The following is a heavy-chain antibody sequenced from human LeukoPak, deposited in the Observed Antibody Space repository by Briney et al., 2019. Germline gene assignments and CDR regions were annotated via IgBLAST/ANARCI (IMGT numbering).Heavy chain of an antibody. V-gene: IGHV1-46*01. CDR3: ARDPEQYYGSGSYYNDVNWFDP. CDR2: INPSGGST. J-gene: IGHJ5*02. D-gene: IGHD3-10*01. Sequence: ASVKVSCKASGYTFTSYYMHWVRQAPGQGLEWTGIINPSGGSTSYAQKFQGRVTMTRDTSTSTVYMELSSLRSEDTAVYYCARDPEQYYGSGSYYNDVNWFDPWGQGTLVTVSS. CDR1: GYTFTSYY.